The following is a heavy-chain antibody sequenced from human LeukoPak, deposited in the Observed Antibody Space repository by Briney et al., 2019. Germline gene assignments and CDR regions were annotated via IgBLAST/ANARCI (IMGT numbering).Heavy chain of an antibody. CDR3: ARGEETTVTSHRTELAAFDV. Sequence: ASVKVSCKASGYTFTSYYMHWVRQAPGQGLEWMGIINPSGGSTSYAQKFQGRVTMTRDTSTSTVYMELSSLRSEDTAVYYCARGEETTVTSHRTELAAFDVWGQGTMVSVSS. V-gene: IGHV1-46*01. J-gene: IGHJ3*01. CDR2: INPSGGST. D-gene: IGHD4-17*01. CDR1: GYTFTSYY.